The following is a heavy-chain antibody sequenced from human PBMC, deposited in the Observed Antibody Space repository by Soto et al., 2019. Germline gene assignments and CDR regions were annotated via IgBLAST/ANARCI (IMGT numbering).Heavy chain of an antibody. CDR3: ARGLNYVVY. D-gene: IGHD3-16*01. J-gene: IGHJ4*01. V-gene: IGHV4-34*01. CDR2: INQSGST. CDR1: GGSFSGYY. Sequence: SETLSLTCAVYGGSFSGYYWSWLRQPPGKGLEWIGEINQSGSTNNNTSLKSRVTISIDTSKNQFSLKVSSVTAADTAVYYCARGLNYVVYWGQGTLVTVSS.